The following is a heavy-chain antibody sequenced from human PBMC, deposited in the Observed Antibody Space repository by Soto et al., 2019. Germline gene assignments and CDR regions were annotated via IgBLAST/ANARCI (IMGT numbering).Heavy chain of an antibody. Sequence: EVQLLESGGGLVQPGGSLRLSCAASGFTFSSYAMSWVRQAPGKGLEWVSAISGSGGSTYYADSVKGRFTISRDNSKNKLYLQMNSLRAEDTAVYYCAMGADYYYDGMDVWGQGTTVTVSS. CDR1: GFTFSSYA. CDR2: ISGSGGST. CDR3: AMGADYYYDGMDV. V-gene: IGHV3-23*01. J-gene: IGHJ6*02.